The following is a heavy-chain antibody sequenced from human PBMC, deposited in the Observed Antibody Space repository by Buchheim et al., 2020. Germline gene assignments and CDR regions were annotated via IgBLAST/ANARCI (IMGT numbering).Heavy chain of an antibody. CDR1: GFTFSSYA. V-gene: IGHV3-23*01. CDR3: ASPRESGYSGYDRGYFDY. Sequence: EVQLLESGGGLVQPGGSLRPSCAASGFTFSSYAMSWVRQAPGKGLEWVSAISGSGGSTYYADSVKGRFTISRDNSKNTLYLQMNSLRAEDTAVYYCASPRESGYSGYDRGYFDYWGQGTL. CDR2: ISGSGGST. J-gene: IGHJ4*02. D-gene: IGHD5-12*01.